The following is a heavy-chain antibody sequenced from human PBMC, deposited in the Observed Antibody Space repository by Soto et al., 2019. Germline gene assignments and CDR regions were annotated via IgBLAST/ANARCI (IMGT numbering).Heavy chain of an antibody. V-gene: IGHV3-15*07. Sequence: QLVESGGGLVPPGKSVRLSCVGSGFSFTAAWMNWVRRAPGTGLEWVGRIKRKGSGETTDYSASVKGRFTISRDEEIDTVHLPSASQNTEDRVVYYCSKQRGPSGSFCSGLEVCGQGSTVTVTS. CDR3: SKQRGPSGSFCSGLEV. J-gene: IGHJ6*01. D-gene: IGHD1-1*01. CDR2: IKRKGSGETT. CDR1: GFSFTAAW.